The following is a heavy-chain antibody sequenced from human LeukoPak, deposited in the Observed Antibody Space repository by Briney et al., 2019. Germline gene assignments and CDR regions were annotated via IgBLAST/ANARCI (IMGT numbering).Heavy chain of an antibody. D-gene: IGHD3-22*01. V-gene: IGHV1-58*01. J-gene: IGHJ4*02. CDR2: IVVGSGNT. Sequence: SVKVSCKTSGFTFISSAVQWVRQARGQRLEWIGWIVVGSGNTNYAQKFQERVTITRDMSTSTAYMELSSLRSEDTAVYYCAADPSYSSGYRYYFDYWGQGTLVTVSS. CDR3: AADPSYSSGYRYYFDY. CDR1: GFTFISSA.